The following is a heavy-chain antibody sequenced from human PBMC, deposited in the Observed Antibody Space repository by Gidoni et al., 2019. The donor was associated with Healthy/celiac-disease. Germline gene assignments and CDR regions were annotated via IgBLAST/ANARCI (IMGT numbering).Heavy chain of an antibody. Sequence: QVQLVASGGGVVQPGRSMRLSCAASGFTFSRYAMHWVRQAHGKGLEWVAVISYDGSNKYYADSVKCRFTISRDNSKNTLYLQMNSLRAEDTAVYYCAREGDIVVVPAAAQWLVQGYYYYYGMDVWGQGTTVTVSS. CDR3: AREGDIVVVPAAAQWLVQGYYYYYGMDV. J-gene: IGHJ6*02. D-gene: IGHD2-2*01. V-gene: IGHV3-30-3*01. CDR1: GFTFSRYA. CDR2: ISYDGSNK.